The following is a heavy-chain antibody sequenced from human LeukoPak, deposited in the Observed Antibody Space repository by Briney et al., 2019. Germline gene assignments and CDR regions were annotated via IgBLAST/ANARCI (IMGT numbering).Heavy chain of an antibody. CDR1: GYTFTSYD. D-gene: IGHD3-22*01. Sequence: ASVKVSCKASGYTFTSYDINGVRQATGRGLEWMGGMNPNSGNTGYAQKFQGRVTMTRNTSISTAYMELSSLRSEDTAVYYCARLTPQGITMIDDAFDIWGQGTMVTVSS. J-gene: IGHJ3*02. CDR2: MNPNSGNT. CDR3: ARLTPQGITMIDDAFDI. V-gene: IGHV1-8*01.